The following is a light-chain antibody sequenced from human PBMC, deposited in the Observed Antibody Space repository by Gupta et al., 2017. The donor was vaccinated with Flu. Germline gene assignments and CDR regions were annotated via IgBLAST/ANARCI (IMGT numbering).Light chain of an antibody. Sequence: PAPLAVSPGERTSRASMVTRSGTSNLAGYQQKPGQSPRLLIHCASTRATGIPARFSGSGSGTEVTLTISSLQSEDFGVYDCLQANHWPYTFGRGTKLEIK. J-gene: IGKJ4*01. V-gene: IGKV3-15*01. CDR2: CAS. CDR1: RSGTSN. CDR3: LQANHWPYT.